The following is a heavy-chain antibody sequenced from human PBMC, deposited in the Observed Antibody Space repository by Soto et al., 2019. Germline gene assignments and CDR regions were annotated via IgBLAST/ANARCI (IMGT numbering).Heavy chain of an antibody. D-gene: IGHD3-22*01. CDR2: ISGSGGST. J-gene: IGHJ3*02. CDR1: GFTFSSYA. V-gene: IGHV3-23*01. CDR3: AKDNFYDSSGLDAFDI. Sequence: EVQLLESGGGLVQPGGSLRLSCAASGFTFSSYAMSWVRQAPGKGLEWVSAISGSGGSTYYADSVKGRFTISRDNSKNTLYLQMNSLRAEDTAVYYCAKDNFYDSSGLDAFDIWGQGTMVTVSS.